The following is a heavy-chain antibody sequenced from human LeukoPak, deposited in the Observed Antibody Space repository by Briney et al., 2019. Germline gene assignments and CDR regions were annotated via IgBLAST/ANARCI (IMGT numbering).Heavy chain of an antibody. Sequence: ASVKVSGKASGYTFTGYYMHWVRQAPGQGLEWMGWINPNSGGTNYAQKFQGRVTMTRDTSISTAYMELSRLRSDDTAVYYCASTVTSNYYYYYMDVWGKGTTVTVSS. CDR1: GYTFTGYY. CDR3: ASTVTSNYYYYYMDV. J-gene: IGHJ6*03. V-gene: IGHV1-2*02. CDR2: INPNSGGT. D-gene: IGHD4-17*01.